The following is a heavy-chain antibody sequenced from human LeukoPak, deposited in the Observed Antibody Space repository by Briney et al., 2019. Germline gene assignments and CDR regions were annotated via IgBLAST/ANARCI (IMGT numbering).Heavy chain of an antibody. CDR3: ARVRQYCSSTSCYKPVNWFDP. J-gene: IGHJ5*02. D-gene: IGHD2-2*02. CDR1: GYTFTGYY. CDR2: INPNSGGT. V-gene: IGHV1-2*02. Sequence: ASVKVSCKASGYTFTGYYMHWVRQAPGQGLEWMGWINPNSGGTNYAQKFQGRVTMTRDTSISTAYMELSRLRSDDTAVYYCARVRQYCSSTSCYKPVNWFDPWGQGTLVTVSS.